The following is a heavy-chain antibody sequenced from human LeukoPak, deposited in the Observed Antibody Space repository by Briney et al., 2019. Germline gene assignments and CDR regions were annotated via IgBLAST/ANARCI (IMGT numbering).Heavy chain of an antibody. CDR2: IYYSGST. CDR3: ARDWMVHSPNYYYYYGMDV. Sequence: PSETLSLTCTVSGGSISSYYWSWIRQPPGKGLEWIGYIYYSGSTNYNPSLKSRVTISVDTSKNQFSLKLSSVTAADTAVYYCARDWMVHSPNYYYYYGMDVWGQETTVTVSS. D-gene: IGHD3-10*01. J-gene: IGHJ6*02. CDR1: GGSISSYY. V-gene: IGHV4-59*01.